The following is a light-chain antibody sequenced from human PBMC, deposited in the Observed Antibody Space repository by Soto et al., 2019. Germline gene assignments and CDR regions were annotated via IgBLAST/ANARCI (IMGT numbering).Light chain of an antibody. CDR2: AAS. CDR1: ESISRH. J-gene: IGKJ5*01. CDR3: QQSYTTLSIT. Sequence: DIQMTQSASCLSASVGDRVTITCRASESISRHLNWYQQKPGKAPKLLIYAASSLQNGVPSRFRGGGSGTDFTLTISNLQPEDFATYYCQQSYTTLSITFGQGTRLEIK. V-gene: IGKV1-39*01.